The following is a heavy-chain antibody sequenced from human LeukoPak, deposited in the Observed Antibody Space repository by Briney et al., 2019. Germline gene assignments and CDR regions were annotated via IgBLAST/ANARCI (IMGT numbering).Heavy chain of an antibody. CDR1: GWTFTGYY. J-gene: IGHJ4*02. CDR2: INPNSGGT. D-gene: IGHD1-26*01. Sequence: ASVKVSCKASGWTFTGYYIHGVRQAPGQGLEWMGWINPNSGGTNFAQRFQGRVILTRDTSISTAYMALSRLRSDDTAVFYCARDRVGAGRNSFDYWGQGTLVTVSS. CDR3: ARDRVGAGRNSFDY. V-gene: IGHV1-2*02.